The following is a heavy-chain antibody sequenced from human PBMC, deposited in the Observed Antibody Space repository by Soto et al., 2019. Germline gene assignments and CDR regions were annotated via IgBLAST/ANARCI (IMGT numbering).Heavy chain of an antibody. CDR2: IYYSGST. CDR1: GGSISSGGYY. Sequence: QVQLQESGPGLVKPSQTLSLTCTVSGGSISSGGYYWSWIRHHPGKGLEWIGYIYYSGSTYYNPYLKSRVTISGDTSQNQFSMKLSSVTAADTAVYYCARGEHYDSSGRYFDYWGQGTLFTVSS. J-gene: IGHJ4*02. CDR3: ARGEHYDSSGRYFDY. D-gene: IGHD3-22*01. V-gene: IGHV4-31*03.